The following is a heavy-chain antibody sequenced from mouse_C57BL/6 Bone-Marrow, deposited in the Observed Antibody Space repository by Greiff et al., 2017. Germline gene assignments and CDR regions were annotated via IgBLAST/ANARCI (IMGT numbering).Heavy chain of an antibody. V-gene: IGHV1-76*01. D-gene: IGHD4-1*01. J-gene: IGHJ3*01. CDR1: GYTFTDYY. Sequence: QVQLKESGAELVRPGASVKLSCKASGYTFTDYYINWVKQRPGQGLEWIARIYPGSGNTYYNEKFKGKATLTAEKSSSTAYMQLSSLTSEDSAVYFCARWERAWFAYWGQGTLVTVSA. CDR2: IYPGSGNT. CDR3: ARWERAWFAY.